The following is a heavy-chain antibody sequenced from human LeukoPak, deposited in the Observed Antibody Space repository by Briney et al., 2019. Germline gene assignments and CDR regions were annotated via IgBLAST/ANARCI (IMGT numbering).Heavy chain of an antibody. Sequence: GGSLRLSCAASGFTFSSYSMNWVRQAPGKGLEWVSSISSSSSYIYYADSVKGRFTISRDNAKNSLYLQMNSLRAEDTAVYYCARRPSGWQDDAFDIWGQGTMVTVSS. V-gene: IGHV3-21*01. CDR2: ISSSSSYI. D-gene: IGHD6-19*01. CDR1: GFTFSSYS. CDR3: ARRPSGWQDDAFDI. J-gene: IGHJ3*02.